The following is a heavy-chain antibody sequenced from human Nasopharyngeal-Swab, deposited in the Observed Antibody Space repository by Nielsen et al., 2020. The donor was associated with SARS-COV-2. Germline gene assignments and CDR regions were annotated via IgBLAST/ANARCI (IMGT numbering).Heavy chain of an antibody. CDR1: GFTFSSYW. J-gene: IGHJ5*02. D-gene: IGHD2-15*01. Sequence: GESLKISCAASGFTFSSYWMSWVRQAPGKGLEWVANIKQDGSEKYYVDSVKGRFTISRDNAKNSLYLQMNSLRAEDTAVYYCARDQVYCSGGSCYPYNWFDPWGQGTLVTVSS. V-gene: IGHV3-7*03. CDR3: ARDQVYCSGGSCYPYNWFDP. CDR2: IKQDGSEK.